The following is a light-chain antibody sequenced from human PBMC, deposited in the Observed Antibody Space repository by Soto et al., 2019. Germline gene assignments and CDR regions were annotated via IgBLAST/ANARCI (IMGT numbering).Light chain of an antibody. Sequence: DIEMTQAPSSLSASVGDRVTIPCRASQSISRYLNWYQQKPGKAPKLLIYGASSLQSGVPSRFSGSGAGTQCTHASSSLQPADFATYYCQQSYTSPWTFGQGTKVEIK. V-gene: IGKV1-39*01. CDR2: GAS. CDR3: QQSYTSPWT. CDR1: QSISRY. J-gene: IGKJ1*01.